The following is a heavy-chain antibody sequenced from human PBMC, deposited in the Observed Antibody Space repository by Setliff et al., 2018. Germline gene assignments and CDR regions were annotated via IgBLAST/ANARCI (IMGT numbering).Heavy chain of an antibody. Sequence: GGSLRLSCAASGFTFTNAWMSWVRQAPGKGLEWLGRIKSKTDGGTTDYAAPVKGRFTISRDDSKNTLYLQMNSLKTEDTAVYYWTTDTSKQWLVRWATGEFDYWGQGTLVTVSS. J-gene: IGHJ4*02. CDR3: TTDTSKQWLVRWATGEFDY. CDR1: GFTFTNAW. CDR2: IKSKTDGGTT. D-gene: IGHD6-19*01. V-gene: IGHV3-15*01.